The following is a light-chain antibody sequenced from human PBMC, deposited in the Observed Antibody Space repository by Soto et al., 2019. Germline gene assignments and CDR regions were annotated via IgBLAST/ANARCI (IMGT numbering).Light chain of an antibody. J-gene: IGLJ3*02. CDR1: NIGRKN. CDR3: QVWDSSTVV. V-gene: IGLV3-9*01. CDR2: REG. Sequence: SYELTQPLSVSVALGQTARITGGGNNIGRKNVHWYQRKPGQAPVLVIYREGTRPSGIPERFSGSKPGNTATLTISRAQAGDEADYYCQVWDSSTVVFGGGTQLTVL.